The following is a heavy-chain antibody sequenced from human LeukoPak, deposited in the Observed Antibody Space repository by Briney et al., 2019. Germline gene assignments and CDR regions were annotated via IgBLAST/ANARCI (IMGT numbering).Heavy chain of an antibody. V-gene: IGHV4-61*01. CDR3: ARVGYSYSYRYYYYYMDV. CDR1: GYSISSGYY. J-gene: IGHJ6*03. Sequence: SETLSLTCTVSGYSISSGYYWGWIRQPPGKGLEWIGYIYYSGSTNYNPSLKSRVTISVDTSKNQFSLKLSSVTAVDTAVYYCARVGYSYSYRYYYYYMDVWGKGTTVTVSS. D-gene: IGHD5-18*01. CDR2: IYYSGST.